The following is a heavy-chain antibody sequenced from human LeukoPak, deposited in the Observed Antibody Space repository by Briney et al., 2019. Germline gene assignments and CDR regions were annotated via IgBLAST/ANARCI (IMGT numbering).Heavy chain of an antibody. CDR2: IIPLLDIT. CDR3: ATDGPAAMGADYLYGLDV. D-gene: IGHD2-2*01. J-gene: IGHJ6*02. Sequence: SVKVSCKASGGTLSNYGISWVRQAPGQGLEWMGRIIPLLDITTYAERFQGRVTITADKSTSTAYMEVSSLRSEDTAVHYCATDGPAAMGADYLYGLDVWGQGTTVTVSS. V-gene: IGHV1-69*04. CDR1: GGTLSNYG.